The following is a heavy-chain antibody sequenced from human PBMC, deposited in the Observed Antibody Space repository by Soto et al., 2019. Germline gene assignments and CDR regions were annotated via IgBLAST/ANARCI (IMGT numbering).Heavy chain of an antibody. J-gene: IGHJ4*02. D-gene: IGHD2-15*01. V-gene: IGHV1-69*12. Sequence: QVQLVQSGAEVRQPASSVKVSCKTSGGTFSSYAISWVRQAPGQGLEWMGGIVPIVDTATYAQKFQGRVTITADESTSIAYMELSRLRSDDTAVYDCVSVVAIPGFPDDWGQGTLVTVSS. CDR1: GGTFSSYA. CDR3: VSVVAIPGFPDD. CDR2: IVPIVDTA.